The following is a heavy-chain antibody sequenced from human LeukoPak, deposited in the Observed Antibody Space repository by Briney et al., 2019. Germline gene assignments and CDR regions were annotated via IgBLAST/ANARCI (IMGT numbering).Heavy chain of an antibody. CDR3: AKDLGSTTVTPGTRGGDYFDY. CDR1: GFTFSSYA. CDR2: ISGSGGST. J-gene: IGHJ4*02. Sequence: PGGSLRLSCAASGFTFSSYAMSWVRQAPGKGLEWVSAISGSGGSTYYADSVKGRFTISRDNSKNTLYLQMNSLRAEDTAVYYCAKDLGSTTVTPGTRGGDYFDYWGQGTLVTVSS. D-gene: IGHD4-17*01. V-gene: IGHV3-23*01.